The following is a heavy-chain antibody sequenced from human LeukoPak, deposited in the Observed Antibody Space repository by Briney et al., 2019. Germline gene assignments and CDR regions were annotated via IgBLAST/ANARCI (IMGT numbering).Heavy chain of an antibody. D-gene: IGHD3-10*01. CDR1: GYTFTGYY. Sequence: ASVKVSCKASGYTFTGYYMHWVRQAPGQGLEWMGWINPNSGGTNYAQKFQGRVTMTRDTSISTAYMELSRLRSDDTAVYYCARYNYGSGSKHAFDIWGQGTMVTVSS. CDR3: ARYNYGSGSKHAFDI. V-gene: IGHV1-2*02. CDR2: INPNSGGT. J-gene: IGHJ3*02.